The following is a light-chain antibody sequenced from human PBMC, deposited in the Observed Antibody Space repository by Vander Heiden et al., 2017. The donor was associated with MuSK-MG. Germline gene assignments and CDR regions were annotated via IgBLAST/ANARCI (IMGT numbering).Light chain of an antibody. V-gene: IGKV3-20*01. J-gene: IGKJ1*01. Sequence: EIVLTQSPGTLSLSPGERATLSCRASQSVSSSYLAWYQQKPGQAPRLLIYGASSRATGIPDRFSGSGSGTDFTLTISRLEPDDFAVYYCQQYGTSPRTFGKGTKVEIK. CDR1: QSVSSSY. CDR2: GAS. CDR3: QQYGTSPRT.